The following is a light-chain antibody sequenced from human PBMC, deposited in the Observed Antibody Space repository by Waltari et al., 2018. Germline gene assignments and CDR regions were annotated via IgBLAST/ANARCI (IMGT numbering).Light chain of an antibody. CDR3: SSYAGSNTVI. J-gene: IGLJ2*01. CDR2: DVT. Sequence: QSALTQPASVSGSPGQSITISCTGASRNVGSYNLVSWYQQHPGEAPKLLIYDVTERPSGVSNRFSGSKSGNTASLTISGLRAEDEADYFCSSYAGSNTVIFGGGTKLTVL. V-gene: IGLV2-23*02. CDR1: SRNVGSYNL.